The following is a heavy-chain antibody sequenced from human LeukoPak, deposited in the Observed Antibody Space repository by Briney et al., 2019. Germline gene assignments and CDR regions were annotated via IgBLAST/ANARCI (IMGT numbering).Heavy chain of an antibody. CDR3: AREGIGRYYYYYYMDV. V-gene: IGHV3-48*03. D-gene: IGHD1-1*01. CDR1: GFTFSIYE. CDR2: ISDSGSSV. Sequence: GGSLRLSCEASGFTFSIYEVNWVRQAPGKGLEWLSHISDSGSSVHYADSVKGRFTISRDNSKNSLYLEMNSLRVEDTAVYYCAREGIGRYYYYYYMDVWGKGTTVTISS. J-gene: IGHJ6*03.